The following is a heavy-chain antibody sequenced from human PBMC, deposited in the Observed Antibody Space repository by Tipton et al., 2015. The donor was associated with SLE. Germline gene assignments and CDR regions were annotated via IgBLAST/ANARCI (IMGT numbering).Heavy chain of an antibody. Sequence: SLRLSCAASGFTFSTSALHWVRQAPGKGLEWVAVFWYDGSNKFYADSVKGRFTISRDNSKNSLYLQMNSLRAEDTAVYYCARIPRISRPYYMDVWGKGTTVTVSS. J-gene: IGHJ6*03. D-gene: IGHD2/OR15-2a*01. CDR3: ARIPRISRPYYMDV. V-gene: IGHV3-33*01. CDR2: FWYDGSNK. CDR1: GFTFSTSA.